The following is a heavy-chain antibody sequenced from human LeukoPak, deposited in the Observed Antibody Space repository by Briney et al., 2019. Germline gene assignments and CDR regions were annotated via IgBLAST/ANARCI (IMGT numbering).Heavy chain of an antibody. D-gene: IGHD4-17*01. Sequence: GRSLRLSCAASGFTFDDYAMHWVRQAPGKGLEWVSGISWNSGSIGYADSVKGRFTISRDNAKNSLYLQMNSLRADDTAVYYCARDLSTYGDYLYYFDYWGQGTLVTVSS. J-gene: IGHJ4*02. V-gene: IGHV3-9*01. CDR3: ARDLSTYGDYLYYFDY. CDR2: ISWNSGSI. CDR1: GFTFDDYA.